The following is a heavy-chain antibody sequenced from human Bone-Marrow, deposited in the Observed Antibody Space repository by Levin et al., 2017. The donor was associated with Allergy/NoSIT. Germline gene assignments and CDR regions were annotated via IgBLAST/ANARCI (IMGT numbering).Heavy chain of an antibody. J-gene: IGHJ6*02. Sequence: GESLKISCKASGYTFTSYGISWVRQAPGQGLEWMGWISAYNGNTNYAQKLQGRVTMTTDTSTSTAYMELRSLRSDDTAVYYCARDPPHIVVVTATGATYYYYGMDVWGQGTTVTVSS. CDR3: ARDPPHIVVVTATGATYYYYGMDV. D-gene: IGHD2-21*02. CDR1: GYTFTSYG. CDR2: ISAYNGNT. V-gene: IGHV1-18*01.